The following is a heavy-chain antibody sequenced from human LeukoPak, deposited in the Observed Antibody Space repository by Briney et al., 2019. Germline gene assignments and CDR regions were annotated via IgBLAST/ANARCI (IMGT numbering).Heavy chain of an antibody. CDR3: ATDRDNSDWQKRFDS. V-gene: IGHV3-7*01. J-gene: IGHJ4*02. Sequence: GGSLRLSCAASGFTFSTYWMNWSRQAPGKGLEWVGNINQDASEINYVDSVRGRFTISRDNAKNSLHLQMNSLRAEDTAVYYCATDRDNSDWQKRFDSWGQGTLVTVTP. D-gene: IGHD2-21*02. CDR1: GFTFSTYW. CDR2: INQDASEI.